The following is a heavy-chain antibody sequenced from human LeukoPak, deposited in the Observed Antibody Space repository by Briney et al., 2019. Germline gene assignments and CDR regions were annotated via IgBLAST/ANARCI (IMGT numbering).Heavy chain of an antibody. CDR1: GFTFSSYA. D-gene: IGHD3-10*01. V-gene: IGHV3-23*01. J-gene: IGHJ4*02. CDR2: ISGSGGST. CDR3: AIADGARSSDY. Sequence: GGSLRLSCAASGFTFSSYAMSWVRQAPGKGLEWVSAISGSGGSTYYADSVKGRFTISRDNSKNTLCLQMNSLRAEDTAVYYCAIADGARSSDYWGQGTLVTVSS.